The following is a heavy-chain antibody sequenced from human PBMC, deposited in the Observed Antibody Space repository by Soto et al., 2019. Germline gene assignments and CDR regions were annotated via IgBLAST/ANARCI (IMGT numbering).Heavy chain of an antibody. Sequence: GGSLRLSCAASGFTFSSYAMNWVRQAPGKGLEWVSAISGSGGSTYYADSVKGRFTISRDNSKNTLYLQMNSLRAEDTAVYYCAKHPRYCSGGSCSWGQGTLVTVSS. CDR2: ISGSGGST. V-gene: IGHV3-23*01. J-gene: IGHJ4*02. CDR1: GFTFSSYA. D-gene: IGHD2-15*01. CDR3: AKHPRYCSGGSCS.